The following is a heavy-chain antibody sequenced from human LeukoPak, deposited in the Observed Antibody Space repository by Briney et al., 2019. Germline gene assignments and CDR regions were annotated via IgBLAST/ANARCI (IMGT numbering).Heavy chain of an antibody. J-gene: IGHJ4*02. CDR3: ARGKHDTTARY. CDR1: GGSISSGDYY. Sequence: PSETLSLTCTVSGGSISSGDYYWSWIRQPPGKGLEWIVYIYYSGSTNYNPSLKSRVTISVDTSKNQFSLKLSSVTAADTAVYYCARGKHDTTARYWGQGTLVTVSS. V-gene: IGHV4-61*08. D-gene: IGHD3-9*01. CDR2: IYYSGST.